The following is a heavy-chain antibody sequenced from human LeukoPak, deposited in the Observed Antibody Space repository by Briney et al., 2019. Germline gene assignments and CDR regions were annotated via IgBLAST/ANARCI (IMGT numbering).Heavy chain of an antibody. CDR1: AGAFSIYA. J-gene: IGHJ5*02. CDR2: IIPIFGTA. V-gene: IGHV1-69*06. Sequence: SVKVSCNSSAGAFSIYAISWMRQAPGQGLEWMGRIIPIFGTANYAQKFQGRVTITADKSTSKAYMELSSLRSEDTAVYYCAREVVTAKVYWFDPWGQGTLVTVSS. D-gene: IGHD2-21*02. CDR3: AREVVTAKVYWFDP.